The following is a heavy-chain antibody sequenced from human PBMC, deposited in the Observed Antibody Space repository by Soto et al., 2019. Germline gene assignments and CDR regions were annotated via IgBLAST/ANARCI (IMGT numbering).Heavy chain of an antibody. CDR2: IYYSGST. V-gene: IGHV4-61*01. CDR1: GGSVRIGSYY. J-gene: IGHJ4*02. D-gene: IGHD5-12*01. Sequence: PSETLSLTCTISGGSVRIGSYYWSWIRQPPGKGLEWIGYIYYSGSTNYNPSLKSRVTISVDTSKNQFSLKLSSPTAAYAAVYYCARASRGGYSLPSFDYWGQGTLVTVSS. CDR3: ARASRGGYSLPSFDY.